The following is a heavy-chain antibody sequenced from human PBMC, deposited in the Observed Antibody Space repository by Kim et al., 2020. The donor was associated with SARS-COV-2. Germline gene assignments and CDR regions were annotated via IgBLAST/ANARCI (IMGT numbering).Heavy chain of an antibody. D-gene: IGHD5-12*01. V-gene: IGHV3-48*03. CDR3: ARDTEMANFDY. Sequence: IYYAASVEGRFTISRDNAKNSLYLQMNSLRAEDTAVYYCARDTEMANFDYWGQGTLVTVSS. CDR2: I. J-gene: IGHJ4*02.